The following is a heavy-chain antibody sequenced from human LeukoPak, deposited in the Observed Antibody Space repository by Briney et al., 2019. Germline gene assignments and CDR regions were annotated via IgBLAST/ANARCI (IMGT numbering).Heavy chain of an antibody. CDR1: GGSISTYY. Sequence: SETLSLTCAVSGGSISTYYWSWLRQPPGKGLEWIGYIYYSGNTYYRPSLRSRVTISVDTSKNQFSLKLSSVTAADTAVYYCARDWGVSARPGYMDVWGKGTTVTVSS. D-gene: IGHD6-6*01. CDR3: ARDWGVSARPGYMDV. V-gene: IGHV4-59*01. CDR2: IYYSGNT. J-gene: IGHJ6*03.